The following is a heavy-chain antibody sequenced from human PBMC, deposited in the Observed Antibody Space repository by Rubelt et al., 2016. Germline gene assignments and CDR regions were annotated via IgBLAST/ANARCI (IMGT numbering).Heavy chain of an antibody. D-gene: IGHD2-15*01. CDR3: AREGTRSHYIDY. J-gene: IGHJ4*02. Sequence: RYSPSFQGQVTISADKSISTAYLQWSSLKASDTAMYYCAREGTRSHYIDYWGQGTLVTVSS. V-gene: IGHV5-51*01.